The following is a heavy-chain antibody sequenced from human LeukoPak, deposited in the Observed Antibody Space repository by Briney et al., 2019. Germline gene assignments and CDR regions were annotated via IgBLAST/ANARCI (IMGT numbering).Heavy chain of an antibody. CDR2: INHSGST. J-gene: IGHJ4*02. CDR1: GGSFRGYY. Sequence: SETLSLTCAVYGGSFRGYYWGWIRQPPGKGLEWIGEINHSGSTNYNPSLKSRVTISVDTSKNQFSLKLSSVTAADTAVYYCASGGAITMVRGVITYFDYWGQGTLVTVSS. CDR3: ASGGAITMVRGVITYFDY. D-gene: IGHD3-10*01. V-gene: IGHV4-34*01.